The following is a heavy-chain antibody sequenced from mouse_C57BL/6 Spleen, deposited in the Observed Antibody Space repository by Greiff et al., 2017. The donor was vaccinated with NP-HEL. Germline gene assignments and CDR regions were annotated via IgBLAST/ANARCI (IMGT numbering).Heavy chain of an antibody. CDR1: GFTFSSYA. CDR2: ISDGGSYT. J-gene: IGHJ4*01. Sequence: EVHLVESGGGLVKPGGSLKLSCAASGFTFSSYAMSWVRQTPEKRLEWVATISDGGSYTYYPDNVKGRFTISRDNAKNNLYLQMSHLKSEDTAMYYCARDRTTVVAPYAMDYWGQGTSVTVSS. V-gene: IGHV5-4*01. CDR3: ARDRTTVVAPYAMDY. D-gene: IGHD1-1*01.